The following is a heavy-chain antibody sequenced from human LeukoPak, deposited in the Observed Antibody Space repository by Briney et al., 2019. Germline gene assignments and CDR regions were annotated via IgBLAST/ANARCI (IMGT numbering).Heavy chain of an antibody. V-gene: IGHV3-9*01. J-gene: IGHJ4*02. Sequence: PGRSLRLSCAASGFTFDDYAMHWVRQAPGKGLEWVSGISWNSGSTGYADSVKGRFTISRDNAKNSLYLQMNRLRAEDTALYYCAKDMDQGAGFDYWGEGTLVTASS. D-gene: IGHD2-2*01. CDR2: ISWNSGST. CDR3: AKDMDQGAGFDY. CDR1: GFTFDDYA.